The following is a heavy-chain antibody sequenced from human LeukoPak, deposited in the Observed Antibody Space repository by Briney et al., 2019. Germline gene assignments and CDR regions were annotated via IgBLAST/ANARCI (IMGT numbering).Heavy chain of an antibody. D-gene: IGHD1-1*01. CDR1: GFTFSTYW. Sequence: GGSLRLSCAASGFTFSTYWMHWVRQAPGKGLVWVSRINPDGSSTNYADSVKGRFTISRDNAKNTLYLQMNSLRAEDTAVYFCARDPWGYRAGVMDFWGLGTLVTVSS. CDR3: ARDPWGYRAGVMDF. CDR2: INPDGSST. V-gene: IGHV3-74*01. J-gene: IGHJ4*02.